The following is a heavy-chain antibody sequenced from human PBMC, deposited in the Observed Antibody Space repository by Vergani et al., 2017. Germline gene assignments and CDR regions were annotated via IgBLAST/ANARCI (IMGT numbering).Heavy chain of an antibody. CDR3: ARVGWPARFAVARYYYGMDV. J-gene: IGHJ6*02. V-gene: IGHV3-66*02. CDR1: GFTVSSNY. CDR2: IYSGGST. Sequence: EVQLVESGGGLVQPGGSLILSCAASGFTVSSNYMSWVRQAPGKGLEWVSVIYSGGSTYYADSVKGRFTISRDNSKNTLYLQMNSLRAEDTAVYYCARVGWPARFAVARYYYGMDVWGQGTTVTVSS. D-gene: IGHD6-19*01.